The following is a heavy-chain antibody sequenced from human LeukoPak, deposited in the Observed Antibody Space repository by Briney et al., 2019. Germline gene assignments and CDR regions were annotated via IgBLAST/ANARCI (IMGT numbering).Heavy chain of an antibody. D-gene: IGHD6-13*01. CDR3: ARVDSSSWYYFDY. CDR1: GGSISSGDYY. J-gene: IGHJ4*02. Sequence: SQTLSLTCTVSGGSISSGDYYWSWIRQPPGKGLEWIGYIYHSGSTYYNPSLKSRVTISVDRSKNQFSLKLSSVTAADTAVYYCARVDSSSWYYFDYWGQGTLVTVSS. V-gene: IGHV4-30-2*01. CDR2: IYHSGST.